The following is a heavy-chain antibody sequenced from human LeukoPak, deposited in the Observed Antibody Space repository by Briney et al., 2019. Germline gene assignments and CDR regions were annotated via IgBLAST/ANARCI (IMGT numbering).Heavy chain of an antibody. CDR2: MSYDGGEK. V-gene: IGHV3-30-3*01. CDR3: AREFSRSGSYDY. Sequence: PGTSLRLSCAASGFTFTNYLMHWVRQTPGKGLEWVAAMSYDGGEKYYADFVKGRFTISRDNSKDELCLQINSLRAEDTAIYYCAREFSRSGSYDYWGQGTLVTVSS. J-gene: IGHJ4*02. D-gene: IGHD1-14*01. CDR1: GFTFTNYL.